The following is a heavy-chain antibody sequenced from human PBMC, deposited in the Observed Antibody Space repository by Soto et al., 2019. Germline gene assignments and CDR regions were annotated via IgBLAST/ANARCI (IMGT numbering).Heavy chain of an antibody. J-gene: IGHJ4*01. CDR3: AHSPPYYYDSSGYYSRFDYFDY. D-gene: IGHD3-22*01. V-gene: IGHV2-5*02. CDR1: GFSLTTSGVG. Sequence: SGPTLVNPTQTLTLTCTFSGFSLTTSGVGVGWIRQPPGKALEWLAFIYWDDDKRYSPFLKSRLTITKDTSKNQVVLTMTNMDPVDTATYYCAHSPPYYYDSSGYYSRFDYFDYWGQGNLVTVSS. CDR2: IYWDDDK.